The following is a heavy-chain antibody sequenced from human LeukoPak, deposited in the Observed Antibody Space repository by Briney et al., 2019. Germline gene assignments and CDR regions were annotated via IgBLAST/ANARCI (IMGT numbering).Heavy chain of an antibody. D-gene: IGHD1-14*01. Sequence: PSETLSLTCTVSGGSISSYYWSWIRQPPGKGLEWIGYIYYSGSTYYNPSLKSRVTISVDTSKNQFSLKLSSVTAADTAVYYCARDGIWGQGTLVTVSS. CDR2: IYYSGST. V-gene: IGHV4-59*12. CDR3: ARDGI. J-gene: IGHJ4*02. CDR1: GGSISSYY.